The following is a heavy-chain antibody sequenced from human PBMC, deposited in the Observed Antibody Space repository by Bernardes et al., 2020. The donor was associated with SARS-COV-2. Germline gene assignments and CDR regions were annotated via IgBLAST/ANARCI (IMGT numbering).Heavy chain of an antibody. CDR1: GYTFTAYY. Sequence: ASVKVSCKASGYTFTAYYIPWVRQAPGQGLEWMGWINPNSGGTTYAQKFQDRVTMTRDTSISTVYMELRRLKSDDTAVYYCARDGEYSTSGIDYWGQGPLITVSS. V-gene: IGHV1-2*02. CDR3: ARDGEYSTSGIDY. CDR2: INPNSGGT. D-gene: IGHD6-6*01. J-gene: IGHJ4*02.